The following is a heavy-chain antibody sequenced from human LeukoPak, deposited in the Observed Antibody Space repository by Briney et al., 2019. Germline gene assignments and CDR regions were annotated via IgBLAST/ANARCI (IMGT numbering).Heavy chain of an antibody. V-gene: IGHV1-18*01. CDR1: GYTFSSYG. CDR2: ISGNNGNT. CDR3: ARGRAAGTFWLDY. D-gene: IGHD6-13*01. J-gene: IGHJ4*02. Sequence: ASVKVSCKASGYTFSSYGISWVRQAPGQGLEWMGWISGNNGNTNYAQKVQGRFTMTTDTSTSTAYMELRSLRSDDTAVCYCARGRAAGTFWLDYWGQGTLVTVSS.